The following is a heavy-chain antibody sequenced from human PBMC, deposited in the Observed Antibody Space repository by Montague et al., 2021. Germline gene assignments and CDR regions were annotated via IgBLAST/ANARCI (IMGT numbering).Heavy chain of an antibody. CDR2: N. Sequence: NDYEVSVKSRITINPDTSKNQISLQLNSVTPEATAVYYCARTSASSDYWGQGTLVTVSS. CDR3: ARTSASSDY. D-gene: IGHD1-26*01. V-gene: IGHV6-1*01. J-gene: IGHJ4*02.